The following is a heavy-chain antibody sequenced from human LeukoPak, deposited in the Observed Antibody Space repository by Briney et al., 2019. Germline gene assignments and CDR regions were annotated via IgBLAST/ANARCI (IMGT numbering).Heavy chain of an antibody. CDR2: IYDSGST. Sequence: SETLSLTCTVSGGSISSSSYYWGWIRQPPGKGLQWIGSIYDSGSTYYNPSLKSRVTMSVDTSKNQFSLKLSSVTAADTAVYYCASPGYSSSWYPSHYAFDIWGQGTMVTVSS. CDR3: ASPGYSSSWYPSHYAFDI. CDR1: GGSISSSSYY. J-gene: IGHJ3*02. D-gene: IGHD6-13*01. V-gene: IGHV4-39*01.